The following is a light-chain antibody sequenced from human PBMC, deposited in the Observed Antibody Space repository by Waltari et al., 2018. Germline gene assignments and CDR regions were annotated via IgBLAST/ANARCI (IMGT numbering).Light chain of an antibody. J-gene: IGKJ5*01. CDR2: AAS. Sequence: SSVSASVGDRVTITCRASQGISSWLVWYQQKPGKAPKLLIYAASNLQSGVPSRFSGSGSGTEFTLTISSLQPEDFATYYCQQANSFPITFGQGTRLEIK. V-gene: IGKV1D-12*01. CDR3: QQANSFPIT. CDR1: QGISSW.